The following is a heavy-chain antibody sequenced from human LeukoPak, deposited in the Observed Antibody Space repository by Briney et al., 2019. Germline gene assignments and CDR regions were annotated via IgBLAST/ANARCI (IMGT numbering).Heavy chain of an antibody. Sequence: SVKVSCKASGGTFSGYAISWVRQAPGQGLEWMGGIIPIFGTANYAQKFQGRATITADESTSTAYMELSSLRSEDTAVYYCARDRGYSYSWFDPWGQGTLVTVSS. CDR2: IIPIFGTA. D-gene: IGHD5-18*01. CDR3: ARDRGYSYSWFDP. J-gene: IGHJ5*02. CDR1: GGTFSGYA. V-gene: IGHV1-69*13.